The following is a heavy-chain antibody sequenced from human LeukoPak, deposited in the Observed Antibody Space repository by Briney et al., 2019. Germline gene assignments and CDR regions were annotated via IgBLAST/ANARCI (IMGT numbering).Heavy chain of an antibody. CDR3: ARSGQQLVRTSWFDP. CDR1: GGTFSSYA. J-gene: IGHJ5*02. V-gene: IGHV1-69*13. D-gene: IGHD6-6*01. CDR2: IIPIFGTA. Sequence: SVKVSCRPSGGTFSSYAISWVRQAPGQGREWMGGIIPIFGTANYAQKFQGRVTITADESTSTAYMGLSSLRSEDTAVYYCARSGQQLVRTSWFDPWGQGPLVTVSS.